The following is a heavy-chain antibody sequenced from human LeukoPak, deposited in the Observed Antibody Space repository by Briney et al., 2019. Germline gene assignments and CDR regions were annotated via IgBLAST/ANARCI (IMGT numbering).Heavy chain of an antibody. CDR3: ARGEVVGAYSYGNVKFDY. CDR2: IYYSGST. J-gene: IGHJ4*02. Sequence: SETLSLTCTVSGGSISSYYWSWIRQPPGKELEWIGYIYYSGSTNYNPSLKSRVTISVDTSKNQFSLKLSSVTAADTAVYYCARGEVVGAYSYGNVKFDYWGQGTLVTVSS. D-gene: IGHD5-18*01. CDR1: GGSISSYY. V-gene: IGHV4-59*08.